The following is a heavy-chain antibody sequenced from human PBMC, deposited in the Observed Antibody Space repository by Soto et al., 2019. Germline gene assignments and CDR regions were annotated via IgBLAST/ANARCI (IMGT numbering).Heavy chain of an antibody. CDR3: ARAAYYDGTSYGMDV. CDR2: IYHSGST. V-gene: IGHV4-4*02. D-gene: IGHD3-22*01. J-gene: IGHJ6*02. Sequence: SETLSLTCAVSGGSISSSNWWSWVRQPPGKGLEWIGEIYHSGSTNYNPSLKSRVTISVDKSKNQFSLKLSSVTAADTAVYYCARAAYYDGTSYGMDVWGQGTTVTVSS. CDR1: GGSISSSNW.